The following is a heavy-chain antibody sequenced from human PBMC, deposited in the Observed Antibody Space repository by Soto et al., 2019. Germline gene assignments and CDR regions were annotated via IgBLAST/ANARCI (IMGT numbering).Heavy chain of an antibody. V-gene: IGHV3-49*05. CDR1: GFTFGDYA. CDR3: AKVGELMVYAGGFDY. CDR2: IRSKAYGGTT. J-gene: IGHJ4*02. Sequence: EVQLVDSGGGLVKPGRSLRLSCTASGFTFGDYAMSWFRQAPGKGLEWVGFIRSKAYGGTTEYAASVKGRFTISRDDSKSIAYLQMNSLKTEDTAVYYCAKVGELMVYAGGFDYWGQGTLVTVSS. D-gene: IGHD2-8*01.